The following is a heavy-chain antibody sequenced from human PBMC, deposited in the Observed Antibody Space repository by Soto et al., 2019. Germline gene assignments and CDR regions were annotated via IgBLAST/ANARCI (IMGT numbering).Heavy chain of an antibody. J-gene: IGHJ6*03. D-gene: IGHD4-4*01. CDR1: GFTVSSNY. CDR3: SRIDSNYYYYLDV. V-gene: IGHV3-53*01. Sequence: GGSLRLSCAASGFTVSSNYMSWVRQAPGKGLEWVSVIYSGGSTNYADSVKGRFTISRDNTKNTLYLQMNSLRAEDTAVYYCSRIDSNYYYYLDVWGKGTMVTVFS. CDR2: IYSGGST.